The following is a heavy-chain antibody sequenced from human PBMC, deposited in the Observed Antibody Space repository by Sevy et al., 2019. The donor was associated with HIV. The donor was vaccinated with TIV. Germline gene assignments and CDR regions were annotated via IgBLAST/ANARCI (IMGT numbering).Heavy chain of an antibody. D-gene: IGHD3-22*01. V-gene: IGHV3-30*04. Sequence: GGSLRLSCAASGFIFSNYAIHWVRRAPGKGLEWVAVISYDGSNKHYADSVKGRFTISRDNSRKTLFLQMNSLRLDDTAVYYCARDPTFSSDTRGYYPFDSWGQGTLVTVSS. J-gene: IGHJ4*02. CDR3: ARDPTFSSDTRGYYPFDS. CDR2: ISYDGSNK. CDR1: GFIFSNYA.